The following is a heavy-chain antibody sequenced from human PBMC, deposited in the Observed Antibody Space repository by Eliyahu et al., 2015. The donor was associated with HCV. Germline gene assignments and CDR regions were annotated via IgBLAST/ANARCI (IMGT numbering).Heavy chain of an antibody. Sequence: EVQVEESGGGLVXPGGSXGLSCAASGFTISTYWMTWVRQAPGKGLEWVANINQDGSEKFYVDSVKGRFSISRDNAKNSLYLQLNSLRAEDTSVYYCARRNAMDVWGQGTAVTVSS. J-gene: IGHJ6*02. CDR3: ARRNAMDV. CDR1: GFTISTYW. V-gene: IGHV3-7*01. CDR2: INQDGSEK.